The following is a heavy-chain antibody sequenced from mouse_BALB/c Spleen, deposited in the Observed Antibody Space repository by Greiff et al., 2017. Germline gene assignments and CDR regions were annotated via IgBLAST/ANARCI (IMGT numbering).Heavy chain of an antibody. J-gene: IGHJ2*01. CDR3: ARDWDYGSFDY. Sequence: VQGVESGPGLVAPSQSLSITCTVSGFSLTSYGVHWVRQPPGKGLEWLGMIWGDGSTDYNSALKSRLSISKDNSKSQVFLKMNSLQTDDTARYYCARDWDYGSFDYWGQGTTLTVSS. V-gene: IGHV2-6-7*01. CDR2: IWGDGST. D-gene: IGHD1-1*01. CDR1: GFSLTSYG.